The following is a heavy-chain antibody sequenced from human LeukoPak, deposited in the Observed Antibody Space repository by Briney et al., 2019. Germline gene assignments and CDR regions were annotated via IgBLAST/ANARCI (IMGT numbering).Heavy chain of an antibody. CDR3: AKEIGSWFPYYYYYYGMDV. CDR1: GFTFSSYG. CDR2: ISYDGSNK. Sequence: GGSLRLSCAASGFTFSSYGMHWVRQAPGKGLEWVAVISYDGSNKYYADSVKGRFTISRDNSKNTLYLQMNSLRAEDTAEYYCAKEIGSWFPYYYYYYGMDVWGQGTTVTVSS. V-gene: IGHV3-30*18. J-gene: IGHJ6*02. D-gene: IGHD6-13*01.